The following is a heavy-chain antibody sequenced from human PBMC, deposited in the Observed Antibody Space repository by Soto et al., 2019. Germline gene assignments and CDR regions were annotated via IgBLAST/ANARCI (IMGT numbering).Heavy chain of an antibody. D-gene: IGHD2-8*02. CDR2: IYGDNDK. J-gene: IGHJ4*02. CDR3: ARSTLSTDFEY. Sequence: QITLKESGPTLVKPTQTLTLTCTFSGFSLTTSEVYVGWIRQPPGKALEWLALIYGDNDKRYSPSLKSRLTITKDTSKNQVVLTMTNMDPVYTATYYCARSTLSTDFEYWGRGTLVTVSS. CDR1: GFSLTTSEVY. V-gene: IGHV2-5*02.